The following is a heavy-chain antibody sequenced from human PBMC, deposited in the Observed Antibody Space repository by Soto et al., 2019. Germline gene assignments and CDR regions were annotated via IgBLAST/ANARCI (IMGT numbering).Heavy chain of an antibody. D-gene: IGHD2-15*01. V-gene: IGHV3-21*01. Sequence: GGSLRLSCATSGLTFSSYSMNWVRQAPGKGLEWVSSISSSSSYIYYADSVRGRFTISRGNAKNSLYLQMNSLRAEDTAVYYCARVVAETDYYYYGMDVWGQGTTVSVSS. CDR1: GLTFSSYS. CDR3: ARVVAETDYYYYGMDV. J-gene: IGHJ6*02. CDR2: ISSSSSYI.